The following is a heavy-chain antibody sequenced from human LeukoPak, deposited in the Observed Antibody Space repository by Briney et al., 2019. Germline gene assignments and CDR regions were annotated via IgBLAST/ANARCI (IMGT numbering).Heavy chain of an antibody. Sequence: GGSLRLSCAAPGFTFSSYGMHWVRQAPAKGLAWVAGIAYEGSNNDYAVSVKSRITISRDKSKNTLYLQMNSLRAEDTAVYYCAKLHYYDTSGSIFDYWGQGTLVTVSS. CDR3: AKLHYYDTSGSIFDY. V-gene: IGHV3-30*18. J-gene: IGHJ4*02. CDR2: IAYEGSNN. CDR1: GFTFSSYG. D-gene: IGHD3-22*01.